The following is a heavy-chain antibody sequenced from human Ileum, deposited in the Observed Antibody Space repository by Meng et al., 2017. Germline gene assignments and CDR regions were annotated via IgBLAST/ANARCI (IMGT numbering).Heavy chain of an antibody. CDR3: ARDRDSSGYYPY. CDR2: IYYSGST. Sequence: QVQLQESGPGLGKPAQTLSRTGTGSGGSISSGDYYWSWIRQPPGKGLEWIGYIYYSGSTYYNPSLKSRLTISVDTSKNQFSLKLSSVTAADTAVYYCARDRDSSGYYPYWGQGTLVTVSS. J-gene: IGHJ4*02. D-gene: IGHD3-22*01. CDR1: GGSISSGDYY. V-gene: IGHV4-30-4*01.